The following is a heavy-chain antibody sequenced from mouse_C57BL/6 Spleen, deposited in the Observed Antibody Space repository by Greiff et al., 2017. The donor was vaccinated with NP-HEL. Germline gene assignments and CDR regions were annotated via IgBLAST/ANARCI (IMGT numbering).Heavy chain of an antibody. D-gene: IGHD2-1*01. CDR2: LYPGSGST. J-gene: IGHJ2*01. V-gene: IGHV1-55*01. CDR1: GYTFTSYW. Sequence: QVQLQQPGAELVKPGASVTMSCKASGYTFTSYWITWVKQRPGQGLAWIGDLYPGSGSTNYNEKFKGKATLPVATTSSTAYMQLSSLTSDDSAVDYCARERLYYGNYPYWGQGTTLTVSS. CDR3: ARERLYYGNYPY.